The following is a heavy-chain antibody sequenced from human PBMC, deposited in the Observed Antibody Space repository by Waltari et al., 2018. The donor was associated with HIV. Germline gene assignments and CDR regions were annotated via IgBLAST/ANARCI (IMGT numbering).Heavy chain of an antibody. CDR1: GFTFSSYS. CDR2: ISSSSSYI. D-gene: IGHD6-6*01. CDR3: ARDREQLVLPDY. J-gene: IGHJ4*02. V-gene: IGHV3-21*01. Sequence: EVQLVESGGGLVKPGGSLRLSCAASGFTFSSYSLNWVRQAPGKGLEWVSSISSSSSYIYYADSVKGRFTISRDNAKNSLYLQMNSLRAEDTAVYYCARDREQLVLPDYWGQGTLVTVSS.